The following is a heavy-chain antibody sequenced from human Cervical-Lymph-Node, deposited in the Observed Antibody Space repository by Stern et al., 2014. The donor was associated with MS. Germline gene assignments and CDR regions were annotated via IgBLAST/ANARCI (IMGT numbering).Heavy chain of an antibody. Sequence: QVQLQESGPGLVKPSQTLSLTCTVSGGSISSGSYYWSWIRQPAGKGLEWIGRIYTSGSTNYNPSLKSRVTISEDTSQNQLSLKLSSVTAADTAVYYCAGSGYYPYYFDYWGQGTLVTVSS. CDR2: IYTSGST. V-gene: IGHV4-61*02. CDR3: AGSGYYPYYFDY. J-gene: IGHJ4*02. D-gene: IGHD3-22*01. CDR1: GGSISSGSYY.